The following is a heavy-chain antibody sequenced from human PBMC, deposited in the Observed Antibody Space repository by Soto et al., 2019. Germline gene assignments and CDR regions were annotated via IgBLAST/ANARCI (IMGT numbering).Heavy chain of an antibody. Sequence: EVPLVESGGDLVEPGGSLKLSCAASGFDISGFEVQWIRQAPGQGLEWVGRMRRRAVGYATAYGSSVKGRFTVSRDVSKYTMYLQMPSLQTDDTATYYSTRYLFKVPAVYFGRDVGGQGTTVTVSS. J-gene: IGHJ6*02. CDR2: MRRRAVGYAT. CDR3: TRYLFKVPAVYFGRDV. CDR1: GFDISGFE. V-gene: IGHV3-73*02. D-gene: IGHD6-19*01.